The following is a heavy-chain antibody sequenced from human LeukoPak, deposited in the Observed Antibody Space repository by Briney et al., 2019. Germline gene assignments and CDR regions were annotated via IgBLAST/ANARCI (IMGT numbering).Heavy chain of an antibody. J-gene: IGHJ4*02. Sequence: GGSLRLSCAASGFTFSSFWMSWVPQAPGKGLEWVSSISSSSSYIYYADSVKGRFTISRDNAKNSLYLQMNSLRAEDTAVYYCARGIYDSSGYYVDYWGQGTLVTVSS. V-gene: IGHV3-21*01. D-gene: IGHD3-22*01. CDR2: ISSSSSYI. CDR3: ARGIYDSSGYYVDY. CDR1: GFTFSSFW.